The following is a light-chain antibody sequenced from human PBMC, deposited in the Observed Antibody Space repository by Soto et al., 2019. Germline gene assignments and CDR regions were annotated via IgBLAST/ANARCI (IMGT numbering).Light chain of an antibody. CDR1: SSDVGGYNY. CDR2: EVS. Sequence: QSALTQRPSASGSPGQSVTISCTGTSSDVGGYNYVSWYQQHPGKAPKLMIYEVSKRPSGVPDRFSGSQSGNTASLTVSGLQAEDEADYYCSSYAGSNNYVFGTGTKLTVL. J-gene: IGLJ1*01. CDR3: SSYAGSNNYV. V-gene: IGLV2-8*01.